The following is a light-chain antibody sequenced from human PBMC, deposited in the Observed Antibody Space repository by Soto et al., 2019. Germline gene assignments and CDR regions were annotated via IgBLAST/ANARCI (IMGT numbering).Light chain of an antibody. Sequence: RQSGKECTARGQKDNIKRNGRSSNIGKNYVSWYQQLPGTAPKRLIYENDKRPSGIPDRFSGSKSGTSATLGITGLQTWDEADYYCGTLDSSLNAGVFGGGTKVTV. V-gene: IGLV1-51*02. CDR2: END. CDR1: SSNIGKNY. J-gene: IGLJ3*02. CDR3: GTLDSSLNAGV.